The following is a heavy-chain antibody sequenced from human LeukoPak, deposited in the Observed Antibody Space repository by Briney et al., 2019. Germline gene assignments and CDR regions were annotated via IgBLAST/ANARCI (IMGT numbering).Heavy chain of an antibody. V-gene: IGHV3-23*01. CDR1: GFTFNNNA. CDR3: AKRSAESSGYFDD. Sequence: GGSLRLSCAASGFTFNNNAMTWVRQAPGKGLEWVSAVTGNGAFTDYADSVKGRFTISRDNSKNTVSLQMNSLRAEDTAICYCAKRSAESSGYFDDWGQGTLVTVSS. J-gene: IGHJ4*02. CDR2: VTGNGAFT. D-gene: IGHD6-19*01.